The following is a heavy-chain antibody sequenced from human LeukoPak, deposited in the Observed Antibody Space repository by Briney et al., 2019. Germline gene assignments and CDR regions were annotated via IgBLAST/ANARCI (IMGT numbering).Heavy chain of an antibody. Sequence: PGGSLRLSCATSGFTFSSYGMHWVRQAPGKGLEWVAVISYDGSNKYYADSVKGRFTISRDNSKNTLYLQMNSLRAEDTAVYYCAKGSGWDYYYYGMDVWGQGTTVTVSS. CDR1: GFTFSSYG. CDR2: ISYDGSNK. CDR3: AKGSGWDYYYYGMDV. D-gene: IGHD6-19*01. J-gene: IGHJ6*02. V-gene: IGHV3-30*18.